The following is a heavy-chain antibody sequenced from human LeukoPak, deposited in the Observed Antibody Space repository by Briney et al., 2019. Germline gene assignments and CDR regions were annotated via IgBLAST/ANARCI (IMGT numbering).Heavy chain of an antibody. J-gene: IGHJ4*02. CDR3: ARALAARREYYFDY. V-gene: IGHV3-21*04. CDR2: ISSSSLYI. CDR1: GFTLSRNS. Sequence: PGGSLRLSCAASGFTLSRNSMNWVRQAPGKGLEWVSSISSSSLYIYYADSVKGRFTISRDNAKNSLYLQMNSLRVEDTAVYYCARALAARREYYFDYWGQGTLVTVSS. D-gene: IGHD6-13*01.